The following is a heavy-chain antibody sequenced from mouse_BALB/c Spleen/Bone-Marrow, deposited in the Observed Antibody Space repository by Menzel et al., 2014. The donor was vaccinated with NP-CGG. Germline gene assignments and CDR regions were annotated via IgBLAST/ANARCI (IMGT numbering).Heavy chain of an antibody. V-gene: IGHV5-15*02. CDR2: ISNLAFSI. J-gene: IGHJ1*01. CDR3: ARVWDYWYFDV. D-gene: IGHD4-1*01. Sequence: EVKLVESGGGLVQPGGSRKLSCAASGFTFSDCAMAWVRQAPGKGPEWVAFISNLAFSIYYADTVTGRFTISRENAKNTLYLEMTSLRFEDTAMYYCARVWDYWYFDVWGAGTTVTVSS. CDR1: GFTFSDCA.